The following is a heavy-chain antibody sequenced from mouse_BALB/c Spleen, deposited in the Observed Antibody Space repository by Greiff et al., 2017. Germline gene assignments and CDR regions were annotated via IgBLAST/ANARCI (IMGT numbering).Heavy chain of an antibody. V-gene: IGHV1-9*01. D-gene: IGHD2-2*01. CDR1: GYTFSSYW. CDR2: ILPGSGST. Sequence: VQLQQSGAELMKPGASVKISCKATGYTFSSYWIEWVKQRPGHGLEWIGEILPGSGSTNYNEKFKGKATFTADTSSNTAYMQLSSLTSEDSAVYYCARGGYDPYDAMDYWGQGTSVTVSS. CDR3: ARGGYDPYDAMDY. J-gene: IGHJ4*01.